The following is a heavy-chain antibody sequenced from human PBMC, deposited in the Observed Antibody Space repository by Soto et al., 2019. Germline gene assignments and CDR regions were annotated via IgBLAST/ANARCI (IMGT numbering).Heavy chain of an antibody. D-gene: IGHD3-10*01. Sequence: ASVKVSCKASGYTFTSYGISWVRQAPGQGLEWMGWISAYNGNTNYAQKLQGRVTMTTDTSTSTAYMELRSLRSDDTAVYYCARDYYYSPIGNWFDSWGQGTLVTVSS. V-gene: IGHV1-18*01. CDR3: ARDYYYSPIGNWFDS. CDR2: ISAYNGNT. J-gene: IGHJ5*01. CDR1: GYTFTSYG.